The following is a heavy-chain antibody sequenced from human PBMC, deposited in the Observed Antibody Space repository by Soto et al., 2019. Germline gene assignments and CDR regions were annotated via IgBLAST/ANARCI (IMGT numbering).Heavy chain of an antibody. Sequence: GSLRLSCEAPGFTFTSDSMTWVRQAPGKGLEWVSSISSHGRDIFYADSVKGRFTISRDNAKDSLHLQMNSLTGEDSAVYYCARGAALAGKLDLWGQGTLVTVSS. CDR2: ISSHGRDI. J-gene: IGHJ4*02. CDR3: ARGAALAGKLDL. V-gene: IGHV3-21*06. CDR1: GFTFTSDS. D-gene: IGHD6-19*01.